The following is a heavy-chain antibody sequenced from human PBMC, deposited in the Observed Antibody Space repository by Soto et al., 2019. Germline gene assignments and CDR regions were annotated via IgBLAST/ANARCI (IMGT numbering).Heavy chain of an antibody. V-gene: IGHV3-74*01. J-gene: IGHJ3*02. CDR2: INSDGSST. CDR3: ARVTDYGDDAFDI. CDR1: GFTFSSYW. Sequence: PGGSLRLSCAASGFTFSSYWMHWVRQAPGKGLVWVSRINSDGSSTSYADSVKGRFTISRDNAKNTLCLQMNSLRAEDTAVYYCARVTDYGDDAFDIWGQGTMVTVSS. D-gene: IGHD4-17*01.